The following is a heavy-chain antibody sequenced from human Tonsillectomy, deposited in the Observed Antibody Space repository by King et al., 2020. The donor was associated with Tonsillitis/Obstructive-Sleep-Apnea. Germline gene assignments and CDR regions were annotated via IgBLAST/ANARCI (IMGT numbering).Heavy chain of an antibody. CDR3: AVGTNYYYYYMDV. J-gene: IGHJ6*03. V-gene: IGHV4-34*01. CDR2: INHSGGT. Sequence: VQLQQWGAGLLKPSETLSLTCAVYGGSFSGYYWSWIRQPPGKGLEWIGEINHSGGTNYNPSLKSRVTISVDTSKNQFSLKLYSVTAADTAVYYCAVGTNYYYYYMDVWGKGTTVTVSS. CDR1: GGSFSGYY. D-gene: IGHD1-26*01.